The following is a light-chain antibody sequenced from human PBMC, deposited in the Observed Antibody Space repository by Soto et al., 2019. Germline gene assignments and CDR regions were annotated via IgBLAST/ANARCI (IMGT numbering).Light chain of an antibody. V-gene: IGLV2-18*02. CDR1: STDFVSYNR. Sequence: QSVLTQTPSVSGSPGQSVTISCTGTSTDFVSYNRVSWYQQPPGTAPKLMIYEVSNRPSGVSNRFSGSKSGNTASLTISGLQAEDEADYYCSSYTSSSTLVVFGGGTKVTVL. J-gene: IGLJ2*01. CDR3: SSYTSSSTLVV. CDR2: EVS.